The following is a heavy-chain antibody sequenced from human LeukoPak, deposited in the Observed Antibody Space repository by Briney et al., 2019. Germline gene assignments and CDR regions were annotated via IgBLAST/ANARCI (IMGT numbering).Heavy chain of an antibody. CDR2: IYYSGST. V-gene: IGHV4-39*07. CDR3: ARGLNSGWPFYYYYMDV. Sequence: SETLSLTCTVSGGSISSSSYYWGWIRQPPGKGLEWIGSIYYSGSTYYNPSLKSRVTISVDTSKNQFSLKLSSVTAADTAVYYCARGLNSGWPFYYYYMDVWGKGTTVTVSS. J-gene: IGHJ6*03. D-gene: IGHD6-19*01. CDR1: GGSISSSSYY.